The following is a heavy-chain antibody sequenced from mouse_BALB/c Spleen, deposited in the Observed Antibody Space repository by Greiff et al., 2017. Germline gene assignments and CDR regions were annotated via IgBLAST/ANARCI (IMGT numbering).Heavy chain of an antibody. CDR2: ISSGGSYT. CDR1: GFTFSSYT. J-gene: IGHJ2*01. V-gene: IGHV5-6-4*01. Sequence: EVQLVESGGGLVKPGGSLKLSCAASGFTFSSYTMSWVRQTPEKRLEWVATISSGGSYTYYPDSVKGRFTISRDNAKNTLYLQMSSLKSEDTAMYYCTRNEREGTFDYWGQGTTLTVSS. CDR3: TRNEREGTFDY. D-gene: IGHD3-3*01.